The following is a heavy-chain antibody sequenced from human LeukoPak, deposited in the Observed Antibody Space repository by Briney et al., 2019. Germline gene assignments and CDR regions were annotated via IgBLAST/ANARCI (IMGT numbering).Heavy chain of an antibody. CDR2: ISGSGGST. V-gene: IGHV3-23*01. Sequence: GGSLRLSCAASGFTFSSYAMSWVRQAPGKGLEWVSAISGSGGSTYYADSVKGRFTISRDNSKNTLYLQMNSLRAEDTAVYYCARDGGYCSSTSCSFPRDAFDIWGQGTMVTVSS. CDR1: GFTFSSYA. J-gene: IGHJ3*02. D-gene: IGHD2-2*01. CDR3: ARDGGYCSSTSCSFPRDAFDI.